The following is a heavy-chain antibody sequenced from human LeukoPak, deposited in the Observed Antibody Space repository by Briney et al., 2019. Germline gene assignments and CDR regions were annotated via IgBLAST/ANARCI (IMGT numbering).Heavy chain of an antibody. Sequence: SETLSLTCTVSGGPISSYYWSWIRQPAGQGLEWIGRIYTSGSTNYNPSLKSRVTMSVDTSKNQFSLKLSSVTAADTAVYYCSRVPYYYDSSGYYSQGAFDIWGQGTMVTVSS. CDR1: GGPISSYY. J-gene: IGHJ3*02. V-gene: IGHV4-4*07. D-gene: IGHD3-22*01. CDR3: SRVPYYYDSSGYYSQGAFDI. CDR2: IYTSGST.